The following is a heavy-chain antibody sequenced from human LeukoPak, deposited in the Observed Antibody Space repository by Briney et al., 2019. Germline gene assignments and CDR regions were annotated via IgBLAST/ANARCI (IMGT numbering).Heavy chain of an antibody. CDR2: ISAYNGNT. CDR3: AAGGYDFWSGYYFDY. CDR1: GYTFTSYG. V-gene: IGHV1-18*01. D-gene: IGHD3-3*01. J-gene: IGHJ4*02. Sequence: ASVKVSCKASGYTFTSYGISWVRQAPGQGLEWMGWISAYNGNTNYAQKLQGRVTMTTDTSTSTAYMELRSLRSDDTAVYYCAAGGYDFWSGYYFDYWGQGTLVTVSS.